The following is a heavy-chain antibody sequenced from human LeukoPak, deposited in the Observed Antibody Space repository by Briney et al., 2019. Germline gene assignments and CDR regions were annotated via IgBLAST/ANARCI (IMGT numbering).Heavy chain of an antibody. J-gene: IGHJ6*02. V-gene: IGHV1-69*04. D-gene: IGHD2-2*01. CDR1: GGTFSSYA. CDR3: ARDPQTIVVVPAAPPYYYYGMDV. CDR2: IIPILGIA. Sequence: GASVKVSCKASGGTFSSYAISWVRQAPGQGLEWMGRIIPILGIANYAQKVQGRVTITADKATSTAYMELNSLRAGDTAVYYCARDPQTIVVVPAAPPYYYYGMDVWGQGTTVTVSS.